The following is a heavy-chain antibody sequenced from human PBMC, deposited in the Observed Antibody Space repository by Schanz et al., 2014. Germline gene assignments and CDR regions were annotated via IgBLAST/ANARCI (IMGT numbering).Heavy chain of an antibody. CDR3: ASALTTWGGMDV. V-gene: IGHV1-69*02. Sequence: QVPLVQSGAEVKKPGSSVKVSCKASGDTFRSYTINWVRHAPGQGLEWMGRIIPITGITNYAQKFQGRVTFTADKSTSTVYMELSSLRSEDTAVYYCASALTTWGGMDVWGQGTTVTVSS. D-gene: IGHD4-4*01. J-gene: IGHJ6*02. CDR2: IIPITGIT. CDR1: GDTFRSYT.